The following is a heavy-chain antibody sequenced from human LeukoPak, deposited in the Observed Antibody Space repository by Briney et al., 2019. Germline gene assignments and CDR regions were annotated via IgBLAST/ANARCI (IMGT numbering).Heavy chain of an antibody. CDR3: AKDFPRGYYSYGMGV. J-gene: IGHJ6*02. CDR2: IKGDGSST. Sequence: GGSLRLSCAASGFTFSSYWMHWVRHTPGKGLVWVSRIKGDGSSTSYADSVKGRFTISRDNAKNTLYLQMNSLRAEDTAVYYCAKDFPRGYYSYGMGVWGQGTTVTVSS. CDR1: GFTFSSYW. V-gene: IGHV3-74*01.